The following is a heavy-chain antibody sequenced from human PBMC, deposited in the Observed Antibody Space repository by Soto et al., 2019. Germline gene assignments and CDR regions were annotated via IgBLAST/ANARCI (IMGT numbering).Heavy chain of an antibody. CDR1: GFTLRTHT. CDR3: VRGMNPLF. J-gene: IGHJ4*01. CDR2: ISISSSDR. Sequence: GGSLRLSCAASGFTLRTHTMNWVRQAPGKGLEWVSSISISSSDRYYADSVRGRFTISRDNAKNALYLQMNSLRADDPAVYFCVRGMNPLFGGQGTLVTVS. V-gene: IGHV3-21*06.